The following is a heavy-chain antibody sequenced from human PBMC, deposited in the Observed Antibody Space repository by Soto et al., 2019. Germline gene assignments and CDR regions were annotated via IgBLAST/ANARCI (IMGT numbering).Heavy chain of an antibody. V-gene: IGHV1-2*04. D-gene: IGHD3-10*01. CDR2: INPNSGGT. CDR1: GYTFTGYY. CDR3: ARGSYGSGSYYSDYPDY. Sequence: ASVKVSCKASGYTFTGYYMHWVRQAPGQGLEWMGWINPNSGGTNYAQKFQGWVTMTRDTSISTAYMELSRLRSDDTAVYYCARGSYGSGSYYSDYPDYWGQGTLVTVSS. J-gene: IGHJ4*02.